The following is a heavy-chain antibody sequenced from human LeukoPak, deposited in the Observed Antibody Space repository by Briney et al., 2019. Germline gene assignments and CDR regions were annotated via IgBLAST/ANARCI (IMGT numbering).Heavy chain of an antibody. D-gene: IGHD3-10*01. CDR1: GFIFSDYY. CDR3: ARLRGFIDY. J-gene: IGHJ4*02. V-gene: IGHV3-11*01. Sequence: GGSLRLSCAASGFIFSDYYMSWVRQAPGGRLEWVAYFSSSAGSSVYYADSVKGRFTISRDNANNSLSLQMNGLRADDSAVYYCARLRGFIDYWGQGTVVTVSS. CDR2: FSSSAGSSV.